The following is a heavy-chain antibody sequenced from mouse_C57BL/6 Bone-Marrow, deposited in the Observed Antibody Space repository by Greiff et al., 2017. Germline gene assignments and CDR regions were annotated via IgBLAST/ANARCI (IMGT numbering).Heavy chain of an antibody. J-gene: IGHJ1*03. CDR3: ATPRYFDV. V-gene: IGHV1-76*01. Sequence: VQGVESGAELVRPGASVKLSCKASGYTFTDYYINWVKQRPGQGLEWIARIYPGSGNTYYNEKFKGKATLTAETSSSTAYMQLSSLTSETSAVYFCATPRYFDVWGTGTTVTVSA. CDR1: GYTFTDYY. CDR2: IYPGSGNT.